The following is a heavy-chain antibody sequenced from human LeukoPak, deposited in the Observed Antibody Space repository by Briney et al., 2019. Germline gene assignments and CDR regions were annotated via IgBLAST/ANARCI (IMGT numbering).Heavy chain of an antibody. V-gene: IGHV3-74*01. CDR1: GFTFRSYW. D-gene: IGHD3-10*01. CDR2: INSDGSST. J-gene: IGHJ5*02. CDR3: ARASASGFHP. Sequence: GGSLRLSCAASGFTFRSYWMHWVRQAPWKGLVWVSRINSDGSSTSYAGSVKGRFTVSRDNAKNTLYLQMNSLRAEDTAVYYCARASASGFHPWGQGTLVTVSS.